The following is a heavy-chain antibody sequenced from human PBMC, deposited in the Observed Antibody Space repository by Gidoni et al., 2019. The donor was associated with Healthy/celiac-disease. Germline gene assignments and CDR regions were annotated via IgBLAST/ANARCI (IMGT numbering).Heavy chain of an antibody. D-gene: IGHD2-15*01. CDR2: FYYSGST. CDR1: GCSISSGGYY. CDR3: ASGIFHDAFDI. J-gene: IGHJ3*02. V-gene: IGHV4-31*03. Sequence: QVQLQESGPGLVKPSQTLSLTCTFSGCSISSGGYYWSWIRQHPGKGLEWIGYFYYSGSTYYNPSLKSRVTISVDTSKNQFSLKLSSVTAADTAVYYCASGIFHDAFDIWGQGTMVTVSS.